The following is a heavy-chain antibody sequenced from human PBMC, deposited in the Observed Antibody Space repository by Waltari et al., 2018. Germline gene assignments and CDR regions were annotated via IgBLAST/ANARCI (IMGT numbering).Heavy chain of an antibody. J-gene: IGHJ4*02. Sequence: QVQLVQSGGGVVQPGGSLRLSWSASGFPFRDFAMHWVRQAPGKGLDWVALISNDGGSKDNADSVKGRFTISRDNPKNTLYLQMNNLRPDDTAVYYCASGGDHGSFDYWGQGTLVTVSS. D-gene: IGHD2-21*02. CDR1: GFPFRDFA. V-gene: IGHV3-30-3*01. CDR2: ISNDGGSK. CDR3: ASGGDHGSFDY.